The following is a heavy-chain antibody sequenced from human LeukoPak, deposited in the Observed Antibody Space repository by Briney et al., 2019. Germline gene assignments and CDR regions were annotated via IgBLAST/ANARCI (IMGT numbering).Heavy chain of an antibody. CDR3: ARDPGDGNWFDP. CDR2: IYTSGST. CDR1: GGSISSYY. D-gene: IGHD1-1*01. Sequence: SETLSLTCTVSGGSISSYYWSWLRQPAEKGLEWIGRIYTSGSTNYNPSLKSRVTMSVDTSKNQFSLKPSSVTAADTAVYYCARDPGDGNWFDPWGQGTLVTVSS. V-gene: IGHV4-4*07. J-gene: IGHJ5*02.